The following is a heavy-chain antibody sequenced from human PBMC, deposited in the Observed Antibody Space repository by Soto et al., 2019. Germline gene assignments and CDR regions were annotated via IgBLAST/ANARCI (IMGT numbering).Heavy chain of an antibody. CDR3: ARGPYYDSSGYLSYYYGMDV. V-gene: IGHV1-46*01. Sequence: ASVKVSCKASGCTFTSYYMHWVRQSPGQGLEWMGIINPSGGTTSYAQKFQGRVAMTRDTSTSTVYMELSSLRSEDTAVYYCARGPYYDSSGYLSYYYGMDVWG. CDR1: GCTFTSYY. CDR2: INPSGGTT. D-gene: IGHD3-22*01. J-gene: IGHJ6*02.